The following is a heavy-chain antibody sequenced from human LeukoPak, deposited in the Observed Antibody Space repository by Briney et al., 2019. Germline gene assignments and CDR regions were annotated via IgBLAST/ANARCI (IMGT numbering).Heavy chain of an antibody. Sequence: GGSLRPSCAASGITFSSYAMSWVRQAPGKGLEWVSGTSSSGGSTYYTDSVKGRFTISRDNSWNTLSLQMNSLRAEDTAIYYCAKGWSKSSLDGFDIWGQGTMVTVSS. CDR1: GITFSSYA. V-gene: IGHV3-23*01. J-gene: IGHJ3*02. CDR3: AKGWSKSSLDGFDI. CDR2: TSSSGGST. D-gene: IGHD6-13*01.